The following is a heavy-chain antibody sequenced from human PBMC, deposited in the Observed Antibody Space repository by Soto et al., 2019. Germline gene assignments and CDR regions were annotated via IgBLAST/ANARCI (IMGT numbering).Heavy chain of an antibody. J-gene: IGHJ4*02. CDR1: GFTFSTYA. Sequence: LRLSCAASGFTFSTYALSWVRQAPGKGLEWVSAISANGQGIYYADSVRGRFTISRDNSKNTIFLHMDSLRAEDTAVYYCAKDRNYPRDQFHYWGQGTLVTVSS. CDR2: ISANGQGI. CDR3: AKDRNYPRDQFHY. V-gene: IGHV3-23*01. D-gene: IGHD1-7*01.